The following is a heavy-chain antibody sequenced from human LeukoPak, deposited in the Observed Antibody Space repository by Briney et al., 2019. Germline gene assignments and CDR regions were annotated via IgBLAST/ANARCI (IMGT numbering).Heavy chain of an antibody. D-gene: IGHD3-10*01. CDR1: GFTFSNYA. J-gene: IGHJ4*02. CDR2: IGGDGSTT. V-gene: IGHV3-23*01. Sequence: PGGSLRLSCAASGFTFSNYAMSWVRQAPGKGLEWDSSIGGDGSTTTYADSVKGRFTISRDNSKNTLYLQMSSLRADDTALYFCARAYYYPSGSYYLHFDYWGQGTLVTVSS. CDR3: ARAYYYPSGSYYLHFDY.